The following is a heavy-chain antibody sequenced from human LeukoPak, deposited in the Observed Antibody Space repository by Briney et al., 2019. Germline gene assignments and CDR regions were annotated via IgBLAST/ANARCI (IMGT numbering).Heavy chain of an antibody. V-gene: IGHV4-31*03. Sequence: TLSLTCTVSGGPIISGDYYWTWIRQHPEKGLEWIGYIHYTGNTYYNPALKSRLTLSVDTSKNEFSLKLSSVTAADTAVYYCARAEAGVGGDYYFDYWGQGTLVSVSS. D-gene: IGHD1-26*01. CDR3: ARAEAGVGGDYYFDY. CDR1: GGPIISGDYY. J-gene: IGHJ4*02. CDR2: IHYTGNT.